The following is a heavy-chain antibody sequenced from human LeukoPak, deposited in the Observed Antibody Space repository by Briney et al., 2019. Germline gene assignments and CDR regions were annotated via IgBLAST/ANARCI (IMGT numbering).Heavy chain of an antibody. J-gene: IGHJ5*02. CDR2: ISAYNGNT. V-gene: IGHV1-18*01. CDR3: ARGPDYDFWSGSNWFDP. D-gene: IGHD3-3*01. Sequence: ASVKVSCKASGYTFTSYGNSWVRQAPGQGLEWMGWISAYNGNTNYAQKLQGRVTMTTDTSTSTAYMELRSLRSDDTAVYHCARGPDYDFWSGSNWFDPWGQGTLVTVSS. CDR1: GYTFTSYG.